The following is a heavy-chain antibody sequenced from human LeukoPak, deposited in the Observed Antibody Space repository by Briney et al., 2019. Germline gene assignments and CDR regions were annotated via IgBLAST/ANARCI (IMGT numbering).Heavy chain of an antibody. Sequence: PSETLSLTCTVSGGSISSSSYYWGWLRQPPGMGLDWFVSIYYSGSTYYNPSLKSRGRIYVDTSKKQFSLKLISVTAADTAVYYCARQLGYCSSTSCYAGKVDYWGEGTLVTVSS. CDR1: GGSISSSSYY. CDR3: ARQLGYCSSTSCYAGKVDY. D-gene: IGHD2-2*01. CDR2: IYYSGST. J-gene: IGHJ4*02. V-gene: IGHV4-39*01.